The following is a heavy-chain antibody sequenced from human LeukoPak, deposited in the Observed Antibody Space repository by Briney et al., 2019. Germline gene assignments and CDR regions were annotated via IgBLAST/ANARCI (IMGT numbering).Heavy chain of an antibody. CDR1: GFTFSSYS. J-gene: IGHJ5*02. D-gene: IGHD2-2*01. V-gene: IGHV3-21*01. CDR2: ISSSSSYI. Sequence: GGSLRLSCAASGFTFSSYSMNWVRQAPGKGLEWVSSISSSSSYIYYADSVKGRFTISRDNAKNSLYLQMNSLRAGDTAVYYCVKGLGYCSSTSCYGNWFDPWGQGTLVTVSS. CDR3: VKGLGYCSSTSCYGNWFDP.